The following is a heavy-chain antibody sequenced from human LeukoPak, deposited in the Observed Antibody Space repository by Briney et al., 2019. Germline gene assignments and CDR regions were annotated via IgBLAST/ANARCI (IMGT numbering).Heavy chain of an antibody. D-gene: IGHD4-17*01. CDR1: GGTFSSYA. CDR3: AGSSYGDYGFATSSFDY. J-gene: IGHJ4*02. V-gene: IGHV1-69*04. CDR2: IIPIFGIA. Sequence: SVKVSCKASGGTFSSYAISWVRQAPGQGLEWTGRIIPIFGIANYAQKFQGRVTITADKSTSTAYMELSSLRSEDTAVCYCAGSSYGDYGFATSSFDYWGQGTLVTVSS.